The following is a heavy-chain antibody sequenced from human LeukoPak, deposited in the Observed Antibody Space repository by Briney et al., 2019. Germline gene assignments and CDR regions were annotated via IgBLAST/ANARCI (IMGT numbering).Heavy chain of an antibody. CDR3: ARASHDYGDYSHFDY. CDR1: GGSTSSYY. CDR2: IYYSGST. Sequence: SETLSLTCTVSGGSTSSYYWSWIRQPPGKGLEWIGYIYYSGSTNYNPSLKSRVTISVDTSENQFSLKLSSVTAADTAVYYCARASHDYGDYSHFDYWGQGTLVTVSS. V-gene: IGHV4-59*12. D-gene: IGHD4-17*01. J-gene: IGHJ4*02.